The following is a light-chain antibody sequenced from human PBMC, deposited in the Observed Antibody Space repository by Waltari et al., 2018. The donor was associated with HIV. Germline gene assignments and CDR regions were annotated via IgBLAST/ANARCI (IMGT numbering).Light chain of an antibody. V-gene: IGLV1-44*01. J-gene: IGLJ3*02. CDR2: GHL. CDR3: EAWDDSVTGPV. CDR1: SSNFGTTT. Sequence: QSVLTQPPSASGTPGQRLTLSCSGNSSNFGTTTVIWYQQLPGAAPKLLLYGHLQRPSGVPDRFSGSKSATSASLVISDLHSDDEGTYYCEAWDDSVTGPVFGGGTKLTVL.